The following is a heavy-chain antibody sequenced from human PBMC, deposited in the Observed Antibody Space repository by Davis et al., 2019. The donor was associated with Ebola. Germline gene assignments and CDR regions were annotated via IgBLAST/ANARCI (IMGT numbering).Heavy chain of an antibody. CDR1: GDSVSSAG. V-gene: IGHV6-1*01. CDR2: TYYNSKWYI. D-gene: IGHD3-10*01. J-gene: IGHJ6*02. CDR3: VRGWFRAGMDV. Sequence: PSETLSLTCAISGDSVSSAGWNWIRQSPSRGLEWLGRTYYNSKWYIDYAVSVESRITINLDTSKNQFSLQLNSVTPEDTALYFCVRGWFRAGMDVWGQGTTVTVSS.